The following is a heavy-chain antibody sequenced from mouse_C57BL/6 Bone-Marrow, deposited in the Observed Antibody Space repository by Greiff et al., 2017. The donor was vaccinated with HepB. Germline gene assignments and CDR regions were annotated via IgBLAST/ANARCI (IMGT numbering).Heavy chain of an antibody. D-gene: IGHD1-1*01. CDR3: ARGPFHYYGSGGFAY. CDR1: GYTFTSYW. Sequence: VQLQQPGAELVKPGASVKLSCKASGYTFTSYWMHWVKQRPGQGLEWIGMFHPNSGSTNYNEKFKSKATLTVDKSSSTAYMQLSSLTSEDSAVYYCARGPFHYYGSGGFAYWGQGTLVTVSA. V-gene: IGHV1-64*01. J-gene: IGHJ3*01. CDR2: FHPNSGST.